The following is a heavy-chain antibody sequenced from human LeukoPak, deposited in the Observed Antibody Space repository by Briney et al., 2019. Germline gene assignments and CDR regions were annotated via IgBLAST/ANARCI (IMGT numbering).Heavy chain of an antibody. V-gene: IGHV1-46*01. CDR3: ARGGGGLDY. D-gene: IGHD3-10*01. CDR2: INPSDGYT. Sequence: GASVNVSCKASGYTFTSYYVHWVRQAPGQGLNWMGIINPSDGYTRYARKFQGRVTMTRDTSTSTVYLELSSLISEDTAVYYCARGGGGLDYWGQGTLVTVS. J-gene: IGHJ4*02. CDR1: GYTFTSYY.